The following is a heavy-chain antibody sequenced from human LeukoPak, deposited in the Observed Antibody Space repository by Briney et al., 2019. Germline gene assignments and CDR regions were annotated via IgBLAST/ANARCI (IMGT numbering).Heavy chain of an antibody. Sequence: GGSLRLSCAASGFTFSSYAMSWVRQPPGKELEWVSIISASGGSTYYADSVKGRFTISRDKSRNYLQMNSLRGDDTAIYYCAKDVRVGEYYGSGSYFDYWGQGTLVTVSS. CDR3: AKDVRVGEYYGSGSYFDY. J-gene: IGHJ4*02. CDR2: ISASGGST. V-gene: IGHV3-23*01. CDR1: GFTFSSYA. D-gene: IGHD3-10*01.